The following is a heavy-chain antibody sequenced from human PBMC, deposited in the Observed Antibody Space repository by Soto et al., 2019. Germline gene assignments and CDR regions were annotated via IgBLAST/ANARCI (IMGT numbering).Heavy chain of an antibody. J-gene: IGHJ5*02. D-gene: IGHD6-13*01. CDR2: SYPSGST. Sequence: QVQLQESGPGLVKPSETLSLTCTVSGGSISSYYWSWIRQPAGKGLEWIGRSYPSGSTNYNPSLKSRVTMSVDTSKNQFSLKLSSVTAADTAVYDCARDQCVAAARWFDPWGQGTLVTVSS. CDR1: GGSISSYY. V-gene: IGHV4-4*07. CDR3: ARDQCVAAARWFDP.